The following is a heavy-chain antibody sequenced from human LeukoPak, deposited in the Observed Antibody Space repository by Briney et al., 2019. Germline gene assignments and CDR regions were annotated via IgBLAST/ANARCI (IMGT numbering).Heavy chain of an antibody. Sequence: GGSLRLSCAASGFTFSSYWMSWVRQAPGKGLEWVANIKQDGSEKYYVDSVKGRFTISRDNAKNSLYLQMNSLRAEDTAVYYCARRRDHYDYVWGSYRYTPYFDYWGQGTLVTVSS. CDR3: ARRRDHYDYVWGSYRYTPYFDY. D-gene: IGHD3-16*02. CDR1: GFTFSSYW. J-gene: IGHJ4*02. CDR2: IKQDGSEK. V-gene: IGHV3-7*01.